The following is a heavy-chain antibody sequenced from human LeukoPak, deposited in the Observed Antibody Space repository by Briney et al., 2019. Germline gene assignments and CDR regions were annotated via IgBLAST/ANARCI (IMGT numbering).Heavy chain of an antibody. Sequence: GGSLRLSCAASGFTFSSYEMNWVRQAPGEGLEWGSYISSSGSTIYYADSGKGRFTISRDNAKNSLYLQMNSLRAEDTAVYYCARDLLKLSYYGMDVWGQGTTVTVSS. D-gene: IGHD2-8*02. CDR1: GFTFSSYE. CDR3: ARDLLKLSYYGMDV. CDR2: ISSSGSTI. J-gene: IGHJ6*02. V-gene: IGHV3-48*03.